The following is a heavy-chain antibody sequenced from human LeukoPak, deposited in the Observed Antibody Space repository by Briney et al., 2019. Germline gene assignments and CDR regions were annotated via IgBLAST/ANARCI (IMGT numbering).Heavy chain of an antibody. D-gene: IGHD1-26*01. CDR1: GGSFSGYY. Sequence: KPSETLSLTCAVYGGSFSGYYWSWIRQPPGKGLQWIGEINHSGSTNYNPSLKSRVTISVDTSKNQFSLKLSSVTAADTAVYYCARPPIRSGSFRFHDAFDIWGQGTMVTVSS. J-gene: IGHJ3*02. CDR2: INHSGST. V-gene: IGHV4-34*01. CDR3: ARPPIRSGSFRFHDAFDI.